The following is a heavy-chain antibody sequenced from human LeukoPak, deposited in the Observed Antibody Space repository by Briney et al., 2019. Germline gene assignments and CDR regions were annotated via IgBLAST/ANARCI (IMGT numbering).Heavy chain of an antibody. Sequence: SETLSLTCAVYGGSFSGYYWSWIRQPPGKGLEWIGEIDHSGSTNYNPSLKSRVTISVDTSKNQFSLKLSSVTAADTAVYYCARGSGAFDIWGQGTMVTVSS. CDR2: IDHSGST. CDR3: ARGSGAFDI. J-gene: IGHJ3*02. CDR1: GGSFSGYY. D-gene: IGHD3-10*01. V-gene: IGHV4-34*01.